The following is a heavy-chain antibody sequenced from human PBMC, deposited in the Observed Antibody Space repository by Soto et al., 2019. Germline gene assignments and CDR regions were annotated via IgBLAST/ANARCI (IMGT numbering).Heavy chain of an antibody. J-gene: IGHJ5*02. D-gene: IGHD6-13*01. V-gene: IGHV4-34*01. CDR2: INHSGST. CDR3: ARAKVAAGIHWLDP. CDR1: GGSFRHYY. Sequence: SETLSLTCAVSGGSFRHYYWSWFRQPPGKGLEWIGEINHSGSTNYNPSLLRRVTMSVDTSKNQFSLNLTSVTAADTAVYYCARAKVAAGIHWLDPWGQGTLVTVSS.